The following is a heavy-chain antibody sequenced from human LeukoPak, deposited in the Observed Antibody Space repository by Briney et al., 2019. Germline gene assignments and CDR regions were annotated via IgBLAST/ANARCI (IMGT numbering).Heavy chain of an antibody. CDR3: ARSFLYYYYYMDV. J-gene: IGHJ6*03. D-gene: IGHD2/OR15-2a*01. CDR2: IHHSGRT. Sequence: SETLSLTCAVYGGSFSGYFWSWIRQPPGKGLEGIGEIHHSGRTNYNPSLKSRVTISVDTSKNQFSLKLSSVTAADTAVYYCARSFLYYYYYMDVWGKGTTVTVSS. CDR1: GGSFSGYF. V-gene: IGHV4-34*01.